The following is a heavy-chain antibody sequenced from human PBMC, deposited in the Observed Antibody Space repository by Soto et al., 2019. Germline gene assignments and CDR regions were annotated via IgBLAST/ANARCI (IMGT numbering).Heavy chain of an antibody. J-gene: IGHJ3*02. CDR1: GFTVSSNY. Sequence: GGSLRLSCAASGFTVSSNYMSWVRQAPGKGLEWVSVIYSGGSTYYADSVKGRFTISRDNSKNTLYLQMNSLRAEDTAVYYCARSQTYYDFWSGSGAYAFDIWGQGTMVTVSS. D-gene: IGHD3-3*01. CDR2: IYSGGST. CDR3: ARSQTYYDFWSGSGAYAFDI. V-gene: IGHV3-66*01.